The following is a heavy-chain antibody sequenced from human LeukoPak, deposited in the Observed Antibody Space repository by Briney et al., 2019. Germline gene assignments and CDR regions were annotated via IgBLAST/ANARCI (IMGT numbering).Heavy chain of an antibody. CDR2: IYHSGST. CDR3: ARRLYDFWSGYPDDAFDI. J-gene: IGHJ3*02. D-gene: IGHD3-3*01. V-gene: IGHV4-38-2*01. Sequence: SETLSLTCAVSGYSISSGYYWGWIRQPPGKGQEWSGSIYHSGSTYYNPSLKSRVTISVDTSKNQFSLKLSSVTAADTAVYYCARRLYDFWSGYPDDAFDIWGQGTMVTVSS. CDR1: GYSISSGYY.